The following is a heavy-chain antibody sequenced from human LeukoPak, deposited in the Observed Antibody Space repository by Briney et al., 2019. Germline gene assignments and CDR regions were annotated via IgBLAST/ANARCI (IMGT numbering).Heavy chain of an antibody. CDR2: ISSSSSYI. Sequence: GGSLRLSCAASGFTFSSYSMNWVRQAPGKGLEWVSSISSSSSYIYYADSVKGRFTISRDNAKNSLYLQMNSLRAEDTAVYYCARDGLGYCSSTSCFRFANWGQGTLVTVSS. J-gene: IGHJ4*02. CDR1: GFTFSSYS. D-gene: IGHD2-2*01. CDR3: ARDGLGYCSSTSCFRFAN. V-gene: IGHV3-21*01.